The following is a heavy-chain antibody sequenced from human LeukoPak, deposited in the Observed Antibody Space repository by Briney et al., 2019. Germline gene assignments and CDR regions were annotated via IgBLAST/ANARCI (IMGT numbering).Heavy chain of an antibody. CDR2: IYHSGST. CDR3: ASSSLEVATTMESYFDY. D-gene: IGHD5-12*01. CDR1: GGSISSGGYS. Sequence: ASETLSLTCTVSGGSISSGGYSWSWIRQPPGKGLEWIGYIYHSGSTYYNPSLKSRVTISVDRSKNQFSLKLSSVTAADTAVYYCASSSLEVATTMESYFDYWGQGTLVTVSS. J-gene: IGHJ4*02. V-gene: IGHV4-30-2*01.